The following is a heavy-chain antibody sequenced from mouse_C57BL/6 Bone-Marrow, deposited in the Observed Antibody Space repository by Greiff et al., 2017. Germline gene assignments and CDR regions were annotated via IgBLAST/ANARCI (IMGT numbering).Heavy chain of an antibody. CDR1: GYTFTSYW. D-gene: IGHD2-2*01. CDR3: ARERLSGYVDG. CDR2: IDPSDSYT. Sequence: QVQLQQPGAELVMPGASVKLSCKASGYTFTSYWMHWVKQRPGQGLEWIGEIDPSDSYTNYNQKFKGKSTLTVDKSSSTAYMQLSRLTSEDSAVYYCARERLSGYVDGWGTGTTVTVSS. V-gene: IGHV1-69*01. J-gene: IGHJ1*03.